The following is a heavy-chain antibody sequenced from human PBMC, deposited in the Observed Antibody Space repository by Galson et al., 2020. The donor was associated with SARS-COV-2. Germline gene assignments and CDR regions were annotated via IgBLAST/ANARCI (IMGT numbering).Heavy chain of an antibody. V-gene: IGHV3-48*04. CDR1: GFTFSSYS. D-gene: IGHD2-2*01. CDR2: ISSSSSTI. Sequence: SCAASGFTFSSYSMNWVRQAPGKGLEWVSYISSSSSTIYYADSVKGRFTISRDNAKNSLYLQMNSLRAEDTAVYYCARDGAGYCSSTSCSSKKYYYYGMDVWGQGTTVTVSS. CDR3: ARDGAGYCSSTSCSSKKYYYYGMDV. J-gene: IGHJ6*02.